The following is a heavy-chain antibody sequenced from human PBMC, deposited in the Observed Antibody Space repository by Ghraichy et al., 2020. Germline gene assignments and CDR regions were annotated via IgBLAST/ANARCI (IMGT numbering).Heavy chain of an antibody. J-gene: IGHJ4*02. CDR2: IWHDGSNE. Sequence: GGSLRLSCAPSGFTFSSYGMHWVRQAPGKGLEWVAVIWHDGSNEYYADSVKGRFAISRDNTKNTLYLQMNNLRAEDTAVYVCARWSSSSFEHWGQGTLVTVSS. V-gene: IGHV3-33*01. D-gene: IGHD2-15*01. CDR3: ARWSSSSFEH. CDR1: GFTFSSYG.